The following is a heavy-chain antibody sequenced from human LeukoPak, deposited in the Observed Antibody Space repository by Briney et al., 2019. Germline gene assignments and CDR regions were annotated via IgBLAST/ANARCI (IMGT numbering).Heavy chain of an antibody. CDR2: IYYSGST. D-gene: IGHD6-13*01. Sequence: SETLSLTCTVSGGSISSSSYYWGWIRQPPGKGLEWIGSIYYSGSTYYNPSLKSRVTISVDTSKNQFSLKLSSVTAADTAVYYCAREVAAAGTLLDCWGQGTLVTVSS. V-gene: IGHV4-39*07. CDR1: GGSISSSSYY. J-gene: IGHJ4*02. CDR3: AREVAAAGTLLDC.